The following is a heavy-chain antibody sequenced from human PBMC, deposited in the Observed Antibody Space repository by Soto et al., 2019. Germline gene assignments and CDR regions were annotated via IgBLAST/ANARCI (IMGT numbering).Heavy chain of an antibody. CDR1: GFTFTSYG. Sequence: GGSLRLSCEASGFTFTSYGMHWVRQAPGKGLEWVAVIWFDGSKEYYADSVKGRFNVSRDNSKNTVYLEMNSPRTVDTAVYYCARGVPAGKGWFDSWGHGTLVTVSS. CDR2: IWFDGSKE. CDR3: ARGVPAGKGWFDS. J-gene: IGHJ5*01. D-gene: IGHD2-2*01. V-gene: IGHV3-33*01.